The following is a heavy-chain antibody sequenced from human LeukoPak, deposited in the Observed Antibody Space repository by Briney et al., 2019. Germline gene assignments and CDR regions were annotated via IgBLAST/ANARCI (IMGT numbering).Heavy chain of an antibody. CDR2: TSYDGSTK. Sequence: QPGGSLRLYCAASGFTFSSHGMHWVRQAPGKGLEWVAVTSYDGSTKYYADSAKGRFNISRDNSKNTLYLQMNSLRVDDTADYYCAKDATLFGDQYFDYWGQGTLVIVSS. CDR3: AKDATLFGDQYFDY. V-gene: IGHV3-30*18. CDR1: GFTFSSHG. D-gene: IGHD3-10*01. J-gene: IGHJ4*02.